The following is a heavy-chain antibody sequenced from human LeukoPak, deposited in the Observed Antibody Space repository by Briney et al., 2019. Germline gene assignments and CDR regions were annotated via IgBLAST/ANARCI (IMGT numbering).Heavy chain of an antibody. Sequence: SVKVSCKASGFTFTSSAVQWVRQARGQRLEWIGWIVVGSGNTNYAQKFQERVTITWDMSTSTAYMELSSLRSEDTAVYYCAAASRITIFGVVITYFDYWGQGTLVTVSS. CDR3: AAASRITIFGVVITYFDY. V-gene: IGHV1-58*01. CDR2: IVVGSGNT. D-gene: IGHD3-3*01. J-gene: IGHJ4*02. CDR1: GFTFTSSA.